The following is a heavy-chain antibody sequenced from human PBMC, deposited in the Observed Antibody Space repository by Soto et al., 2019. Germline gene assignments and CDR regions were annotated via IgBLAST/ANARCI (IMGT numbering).Heavy chain of an antibody. CDR3: ARHGPLPFAIPFRX. V-gene: IGHV4-39*01. Sequence: SETLSLTCTVSGGSISSISYYWGWIRQPPGKGLELIGRIYYSGSTYYNPPLKSRVTISVDTSKNQFSLKPSSVTAADTAVYSCARHGPLPFAIPFRXWGQGTLVTVSX. CDR1: GGSISSISYY. J-gene: IGHJ4*02. D-gene: IGHD2-2*01. CDR2: IYYSGST.